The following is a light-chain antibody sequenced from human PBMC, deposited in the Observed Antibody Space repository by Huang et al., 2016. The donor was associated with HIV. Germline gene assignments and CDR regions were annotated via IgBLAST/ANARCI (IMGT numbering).Light chain of an antibody. V-gene: IGKV3-15*01. Sequence: ERVMTQPPATLSVAPGERVTLSCRASHSVSNNLAWYQQKPGQAPRLLIHGASTRASGIPARFSGSGSGTEFTLTISSLQSEDSGVYFCQQYDNWPLTFGQGTRLEIK. CDR3: QQYDNWPLT. CDR2: GAS. CDR1: HSVSNN. J-gene: IGKJ5*01.